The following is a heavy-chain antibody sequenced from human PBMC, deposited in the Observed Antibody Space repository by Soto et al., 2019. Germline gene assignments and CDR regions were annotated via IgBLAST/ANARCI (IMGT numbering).Heavy chain of an antibody. D-gene: IGHD4-17*01. V-gene: IGHV3-23*01. CDR1: GFTFSSYA. Sequence: EVQLLESGGGLIQPGGSLRLSCVVSGFTFSSYAMSWVRQAPGKGLEWVSGITANGDRTYYADSVRGRFTIFRDNSKNTLSXXXXSLRAXXXXXXXXAXXXVTTSLDKSYYHYGRDVWGQGTTVTVSS. CDR3: AXXXVTTSLDKSYYHYGRDV. J-gene: IGHJ6*02. CDR2: ITANGDRT.